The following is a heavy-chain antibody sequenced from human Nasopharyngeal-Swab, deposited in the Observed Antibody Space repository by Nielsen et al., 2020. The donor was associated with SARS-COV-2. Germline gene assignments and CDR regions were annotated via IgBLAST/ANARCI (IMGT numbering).Heavy chain of an antibody. V-gene: IGHV3-7*03. D-gene: IGHD2-8*02. J-gene: IGHJ4*02. Sequence: GGSLRLSCAASGMTFSRFWMTWVRQLPGKGLEWVANINPDGSEKYYLDSVEGRFTISRDNARNSLFLQMNSLRPEDTGVYYCADPPTTGFWGQGTLVTVSS. CDR2: INPDGSEK. CDR3: ADPPTTGF. CDR1: GMTFSRFW.